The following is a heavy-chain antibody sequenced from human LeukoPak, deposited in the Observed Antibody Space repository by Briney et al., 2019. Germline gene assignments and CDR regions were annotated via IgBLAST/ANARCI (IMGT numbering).Heavy chain of an antibody. V-gene: IGHV5-51*01. CDR2: IFPGDSDI. D-gene: IGHD6-25*01. J-gene: IGHJ4*02. Sequence: GESLQTCCMGSGYSFSNYWIYWVRQMPGKGLEWRGIIFPGDSDIRYSPSFQGQVTISVDKSLSTVSLQWSSLKASDTALYYCGNDADLEYWGQGTLVTVSS. CDR1: GYSFSNYW. CDR3: GNDADLEY.